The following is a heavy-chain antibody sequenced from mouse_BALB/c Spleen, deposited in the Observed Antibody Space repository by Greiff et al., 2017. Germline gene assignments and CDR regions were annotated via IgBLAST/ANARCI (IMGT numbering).Heavy chain of an antibody. J-gene: IGHJ4*01. CDR3: AKDLPPNAIDD. CDR1: GFTFTDYY. CDR2: IRNKAHGYTT. V-gene: IGHV7-3*02. Sequence: EVKLVESGGGLVQPGGSLRLSCATSGFTFTDYYMSWVRQPPGKALEWLGFIRNKAHGYTTEYSASVKGRFTISRDNSQSILYLQMNTLRAEDSATYYSAKDLPPNAIDDWGQGTSVTVSS. D-gene: IGHD5-5*01.